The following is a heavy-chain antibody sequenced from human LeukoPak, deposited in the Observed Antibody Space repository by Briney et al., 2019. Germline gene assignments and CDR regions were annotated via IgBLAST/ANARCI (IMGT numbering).Heavy chain of an antibody. CDR2: INPNSGGT. D-gene: IGHD1-7*01. CDR3: ARVPATVGELIDY. V-gene: IGHV1-2*02. Sequence: GASVKVSCKASGYAFTGYYMHWVRQAPGQGLEWMGWINPNSGGTNYAQKFQGRVTMTRDTSISTAYMELSRLRSDDTAVYYCARVPATVGELIDYWGQGTLVTVSS. J-gene: IGHJ4*02. CDR1: GYAFTGYY.